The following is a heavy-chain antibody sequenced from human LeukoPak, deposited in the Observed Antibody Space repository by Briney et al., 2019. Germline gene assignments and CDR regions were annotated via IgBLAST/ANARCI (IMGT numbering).Heavy chain of an antibody. CDR1: GFTSSSYS. V-gene: IGHV3-69-1*01. CDR2: VSNNNAI. CDR3: ARKHTRGGDLDY. J-gene: IGHJ4*02. D-gene: IGHD2-21*02. Sequence: GGSLRLSCAASGFTSSSYSMNWVRQSPGKGLEWISSVSNNNAIFYADSVRGRFTISRDNARNSLYLQMFSLRVEDTAVYYCARKHTRGGDLDYWGQGAQITVSS.